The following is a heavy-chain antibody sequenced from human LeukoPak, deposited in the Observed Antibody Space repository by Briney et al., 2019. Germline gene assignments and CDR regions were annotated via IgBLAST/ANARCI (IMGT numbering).Heavy chain of an antibody. J-gene: IGHJ4*02. CDR3: ARDRLIGSDFTFDY. D-gene: IGHD2-21*02. Sequence: ASVTVSCTASGYTFTNYYVHWVRQAPGQGLEWMGMINLSGGSTNYAQKFQGRVTMTRDTSTSTVYMELSSLRSEDTAVYYCARDRLIGSDFTFDYWGQGTLVAVSS. CDR2: INLSGGST. V-gene: IGHV1-46*01. CDR1: GYTFTNYY.